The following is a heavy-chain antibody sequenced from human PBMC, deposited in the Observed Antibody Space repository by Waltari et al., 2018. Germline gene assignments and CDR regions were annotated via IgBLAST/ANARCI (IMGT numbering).Heavy chain of an antibody. CDR1: GDFVNNHHW. D-gene: IGHD3-9*01. Sequence: QVQLPESGPGLVKPSGTLSLTFVVSGDFVNNHHWWSWVRQAPGKGLEWIGQIYGSGSTIYNPSVKSRVTISADNSKNQFSLTLKSVTAADTALYFCARGLSQYGATTGFDYWGQGTRVSVSS. CDR3: ARGLSQYGATTGFDY. CDR2: IYGSGST. V-gene: IGHV4-4*02. J-gene: IGHJ4*02.